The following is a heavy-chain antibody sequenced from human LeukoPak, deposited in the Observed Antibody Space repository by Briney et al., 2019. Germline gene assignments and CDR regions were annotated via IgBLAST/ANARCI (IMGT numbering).Heavy chain of an antibody. Sequence: SETLSLTCAVSGGSISSSNWWSWVRQPPREGLEWIGEIYHSGSTNYNPSLKSRVTISVDKSKNQFSLKLSSVTAADTAVYYCARDSGRLAAAGSYHYYYGMDVWGQGTTVTVSS. CDR2: IYHSGST. D-gene: IGHD6-13*01. J-gene: IGHJ6*02. CDR3: ARDSGRLAAAGSYHYYYGMDV. V-gene: IGHV4-4*02. CDR1: GGSISSSNW.